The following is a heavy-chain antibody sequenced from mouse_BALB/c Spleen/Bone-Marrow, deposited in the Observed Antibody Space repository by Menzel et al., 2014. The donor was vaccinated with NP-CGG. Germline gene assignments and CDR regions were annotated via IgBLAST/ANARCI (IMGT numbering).Heavy chain of an antibody. J-gene: IGHJ2*01. CDR2: IRNKAYSYTT. Sequence: DVQLVESGGGLVQPGGSLRLSCATSGFTFTDYYINWVRQPPGKALEWLGFIRNKAYSYTTEYSASVKGRFTISRDNSQSIPYLQMNTLRAEDSATYYCARDMGGLLFDYWGQGTTLPVSS. D-gene: IGHD2-3*01. CDR3: ARDMGGLLFDY. V-gene: IGHV7-3*02. CDR1: GFTFTDYY.